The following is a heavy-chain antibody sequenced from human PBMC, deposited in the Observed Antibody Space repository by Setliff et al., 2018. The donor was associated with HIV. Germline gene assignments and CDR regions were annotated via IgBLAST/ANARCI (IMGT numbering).Heavy chain of an antibody. J-gene: IGHJ6*02. Sequence: ASVKVSCKASGSTFSTYDINWVRQAPGQGPEWMGWMNPNSGNTGYAPKLQGRVTMTRNTPISTAYMELSSLRSDDTAVYYCASSWSRVPYYGMDVWGQGTTVTVSS. V-gene: IGHV1-8*01. CDR1: GSTFSTYD. CDR2: MNPNSGNT. CDR3: ASSWSRVPYYGMDV. D-gene: IGHD6-13*01.